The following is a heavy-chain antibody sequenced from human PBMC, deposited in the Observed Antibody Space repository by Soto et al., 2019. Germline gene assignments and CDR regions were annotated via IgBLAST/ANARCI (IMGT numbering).Heavy chain of an antibody. Sequence: QVQLVESGGGVVQPGRSLRLSCADSGFTFSSYAMHWVRQAPGKGLEWVAVISYDGSNKYYADSVKGRFTISRDNSKNTLYLQMNILIAEDTAVYYCARDKRDLRFLEWSYYFDYWGQGTLVTVSS. CDR1: GFTFSSYA. CDR2: ISYDGSNK. V-gene: IGHV3-30-3*01. J-gene: IGHJ4*02. D-gene: IGHD3-3*01. CDR3: ARDKRDLRFLEWSYYFDY.